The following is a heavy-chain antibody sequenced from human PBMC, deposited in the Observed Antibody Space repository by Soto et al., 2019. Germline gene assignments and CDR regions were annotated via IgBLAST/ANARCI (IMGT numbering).Heavy chain of an antibody. CDR1: GFTVDDYA. D-gene: IGHD6-13*01. V-gene: IGHV3-9*01. CDR2: INWNSGSI. J-gene: IGHJ1*01. Sequence: EVQLVESGGGLVQPGRSLRLSCAASGFTVDDYAMHWVRQVPGKGLELVSGINWNSGSIGYADSVKGRFDISRDNAKNSLHLQMNSLRAEDTAFYYCVKDESINWYSGHFRHWGQGTLVTVSS. CDR3: VKDESINWYSGHFRH.